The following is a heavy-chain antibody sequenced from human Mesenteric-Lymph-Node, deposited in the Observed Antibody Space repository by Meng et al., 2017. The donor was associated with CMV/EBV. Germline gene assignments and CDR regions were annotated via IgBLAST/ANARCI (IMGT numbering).Heavy chain of an antibody. V-gene: IGHV4-31*03. J-gene: IGHJ4*02. Sequence: CTVSGGSISSGGYYWSWIRQHPGKGLEWIGYIYYSGSTYYNPSLKSRVTISVDTSKNQFSLKLSSVTAADTAVYYCARRYDILTGEDYWGQGTPVTVSS. CDR1: GGSISSGGYY. CDR2: IYYSGST. D-gene: IGHD3-9*01. CDR3: ARRYDILTGEDY.